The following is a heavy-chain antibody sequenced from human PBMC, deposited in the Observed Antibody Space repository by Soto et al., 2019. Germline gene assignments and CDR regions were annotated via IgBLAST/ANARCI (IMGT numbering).Heavy chain of an antibody. CDR2: ISYDGSNK. D-gene: IGHD1-26*01. J-gene: IGHJ4*02. CDR1: GFTFSSYG. CDR3: AKGSEGLLPAHYFDY. Sequence: GGSLRLSCAASGFTFSSYGMHWVRQAPGKGLEWVAVISYDGSNKYYADSVKGRFTISRDNSKNTLYLQMNSLRAEDTAVYYCAKGSEGLLPAHYFDYWGQGTLVTVSS. V-gene: IGHV3-30*18.